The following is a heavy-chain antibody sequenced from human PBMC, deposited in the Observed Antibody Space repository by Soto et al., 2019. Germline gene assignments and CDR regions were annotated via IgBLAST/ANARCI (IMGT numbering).Heavy chain of an antibody. CDR3: ARDVSVSAMTIFGVDAGVFDAFDI. Sequence: GASVKVSCKASGYTFTSYGISLVRQAPGQGLGWMGWISAYNGNTNYAQKLRGRVTMTTDTSTSTAYMELRSLRSDDTAVYYCARDVSVSAMTIFGVDAGVFDAFDIWGQGTMVTVSS. J-gene: IGHJ3*02. CDR1: GYTFTSYG. V-gene: IGHV1-18*01. D-gene: IGHD3-10*02. CDR2: ISAYNGNT.